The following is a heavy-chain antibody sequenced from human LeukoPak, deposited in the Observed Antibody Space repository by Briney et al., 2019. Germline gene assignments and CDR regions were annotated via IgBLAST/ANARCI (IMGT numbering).Heavy chain of an antibody. CDR2: IKQDGSEK. Sequence: GGSLRLSCAASGFTFSSYWMSWVRQAPGKGLEWVASIKQDGSEKYYVDSVKGRFTISRDNAKNSLYLQMNSLRAEDTAVYYCARVGSVLRYFDWLTDPHYWGQGTLVTVSS. J-gene: IGHJ4*02. CDR3: ARVGSVLRYFDWLTDPHY. V-gene: IGHV3-7*01. CDR1: GFTFSSYW. D-gene: IGHD3-9*01.